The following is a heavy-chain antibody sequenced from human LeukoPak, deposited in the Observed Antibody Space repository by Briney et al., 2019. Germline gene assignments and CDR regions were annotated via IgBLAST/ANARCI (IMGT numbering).Heavy chain of an antibody. Sequence: PGGSLRLSCAASGFTFSSYGMHWVRQAPGKGLEWVAFIRYDGSNKYYADSVKGRFTISRDNSKNTLYLQMNSLRAEDTAVYYCAKDMSRDIVVVPAAKDVWGKGTTVTISS. V-gene: IGHV3-30*02. CDR3: AKDMSRDIVVVPAAKDV. J-gene: IGHJ6*04. D-gene: IGHD2-2*01. CDR2: IRYDGSNK. CDR1: GFTFSSYG.